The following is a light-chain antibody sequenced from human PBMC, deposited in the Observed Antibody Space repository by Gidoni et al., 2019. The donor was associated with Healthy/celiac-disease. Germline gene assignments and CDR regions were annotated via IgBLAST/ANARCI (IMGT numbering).Light chain of an antibody. V-gene: IGKV3-11*01. CDR2: DAS. Sequence: EIVLTQSPATLSLSPGERATLSCRASQSVSSYVAWYQQKPGQAPRLLIYDASNRATGIPARFSGSGSGTDFTLTISSLEPEDFAVYYCQQRSNWPPITFXGXTKVEIK. J-gene: IGKJ4*01. CDR1: QSVSSY. CDR3: QQRSNWPPIT.